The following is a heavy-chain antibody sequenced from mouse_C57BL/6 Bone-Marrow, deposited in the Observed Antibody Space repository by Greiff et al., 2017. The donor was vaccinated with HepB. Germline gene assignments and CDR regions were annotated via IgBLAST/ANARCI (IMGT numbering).Heavy chain of an antibody. CDR2: IDPSDSYT. J-gene: IGHJ2*01. D-gene: IGHD2-4*01. CDR1: GYTFTSYW. CDR3: ASGGLRRGYYFDY. V-gene: IGHV1-59*01. Sequence: QVQLQQPGAELVRPGTSVKLSCKASGYTFTSYWMHWVKQRPGQGLEWIGVIDPSDSYTNYNQKFKGKATLNVDTSSSTAYMQLSSLTSEDSAVYYCASGGLRRGYYFDYWGQGTTLTVSS.